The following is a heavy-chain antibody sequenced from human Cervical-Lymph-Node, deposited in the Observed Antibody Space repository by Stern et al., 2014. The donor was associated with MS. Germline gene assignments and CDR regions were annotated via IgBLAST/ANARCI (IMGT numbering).Heavy chain of an antibody. J-gene: IGHJ4*02. CDR1: GHTLTTYD. V-gene: IGHV1-3*01. CDR2: ISDGNGST. D-gene: IGHD6-13*01. Sequence: QVQLVQSGAEVKKPGASVKISCKAPGHTLTTYDIHWVRQAPGQRLEWMGWISDGNGSTRYSQKFQGRVTFTRDTSASTAYMDLSSLKSEDTAVYYCARSGGSSWHPTYWGQGTLVTVSS. CDR3: ARSGGSSWHPTY.